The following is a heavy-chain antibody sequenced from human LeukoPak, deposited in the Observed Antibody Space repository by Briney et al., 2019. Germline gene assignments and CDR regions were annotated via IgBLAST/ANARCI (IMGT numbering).Heavy chain of an antibody. CDR1: GYTFTSYY. J-gene: IGHJ4*02. D-gene: IGHD3-22*01. V-gene: IGHV1-46*01. Sequence: ASVKVSCKASGYTFTSYYMHWVRQAPGQGLEWMGIINPSGGSTSYAQKFQGRVTMTRDTSTSTVYMQLSSLRSEDTAVYYCARNGYFYDSSGYLGDYWGQGTLVTVSS. CDR2: INPSGGST. CDR3: ARNGYFYDSSGYLGDY.